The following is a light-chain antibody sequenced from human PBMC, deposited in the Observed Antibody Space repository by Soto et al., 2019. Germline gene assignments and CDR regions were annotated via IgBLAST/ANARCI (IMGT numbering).Light chain of an antibody. Sequence: QSVLTQPPSVSAAPGQKVTISCSGSSSNIGNNYVSWYQQPPGTAPKLLIYDNNKRPSGIPDRFSGSKSGTSATLGITGLQTGDEADYYCGTWDSSLSAGFYVFGTGTKVTVL. J-gene: IGLJ1*01. CDR2: DNN. CDR3: GTWDSSLSAGFYV. V-gene: IGLV1-51*01. CDR1: SSNIGNNY.